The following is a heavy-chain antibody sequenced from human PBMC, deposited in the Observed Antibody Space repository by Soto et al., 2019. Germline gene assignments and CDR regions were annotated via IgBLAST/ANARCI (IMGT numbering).Heavy chain of an antibody. Sequence: GGSLRLSCAASGFTFSSYAMHWVRQAPGKGLEWVAVISYDGSNKYYADSVKGRFTISRDNSKNTLYLQMNSLRAEDTAVYYCASSSITMIVVVDWAFDIWGQGTMVTVSS. CDR3: ASSSITMIVVVDWAFDI. V-gene: IGHV3-30-3*01. CDR1: GFTFSSYA. J-gene: IGHJ3*02. D-gene: IGHD3-22*01. CDR2: ISYDGSNK.